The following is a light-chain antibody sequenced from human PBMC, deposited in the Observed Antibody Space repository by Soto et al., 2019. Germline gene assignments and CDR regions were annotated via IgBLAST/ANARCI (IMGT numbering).Light chain of an antibody. J-gene: IGKJ1*01. CDR3: QQYNKWPLT. Sequence: DIQMTQSPSTLSASVGDRVTITCRASQSIDSWLAWYQHKPGKAPKLLIFKASTLETGVPSRFSGSGSETEFTLTISSLQSEDFTVYYCQQYNKWPLTFGQGTKADI. CDR2: KAS. CDR1: QSIDSW. V-gene: IGKV1-5*03.